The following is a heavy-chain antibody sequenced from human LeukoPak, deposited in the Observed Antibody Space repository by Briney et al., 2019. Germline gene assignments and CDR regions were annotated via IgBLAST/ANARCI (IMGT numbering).Heavy chain of an antibody. CDR3: AKDIGGTYLAALDY. V-gene: IGHV3-9*01. CDR2: ISWNSDTI. CDR1: GFSFDDYA. D-gene: IGHD1-26*01. J-gene: IGHJ4*02. Sequence: GGSLRLSCAASGFSFDDYAMHWVRQAPGKGLEWVSGISWNSDTIGYVDSVKGRFTISRDNAKNSLYLQMNSLRAEDTALYYCAKDIGGTYLAALDYWGQGTLVTVSS.